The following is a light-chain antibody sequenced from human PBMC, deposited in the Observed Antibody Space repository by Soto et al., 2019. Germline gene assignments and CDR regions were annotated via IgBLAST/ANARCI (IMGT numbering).Light chain of an antibody. V-gene: IGKV3-11*01. CDR1: QSFNTY. CDR2: DAS. Sequence: EIVLTQSPATLSLSPGKRATLSCRASQSFNTYLAWYQQNPGQAPRLLIHDASNRATGIPARFSGSGSGTDFTLTISSLEPEDFAVYYCHQRSNWPLTFGGGTKVDIK. CDR3: HQRSNWPLT. J-gene: IGKJ4*01.